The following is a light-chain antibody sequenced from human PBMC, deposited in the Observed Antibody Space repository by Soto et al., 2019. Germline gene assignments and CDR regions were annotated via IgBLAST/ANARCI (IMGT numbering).Light chain of an antibody. Sequence: EIVLTQSPDTLSVSAGEGATLSCRASQSVSSSYLAWYQQKPAQAPRLLIYGAYSRALGIPDRFSGSGSGTDFTLTITRLGPEDFAVYYCQQYATSPWTFGQGTKVEVK. CDR1: QSVSSSY. CDR3: QQYATSPWT. CDR2: GAY. J-gene: IGKJ1*01. V-gene: IGKV3-20*01.